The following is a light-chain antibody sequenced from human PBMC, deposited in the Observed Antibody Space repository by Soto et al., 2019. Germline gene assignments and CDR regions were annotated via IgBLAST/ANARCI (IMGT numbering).Light chain of an antibody. CDR3: QQYNNWPYT. CDR1: QSVSSN. Sequence: EIVRTQSPATLSVSPGERATLSCRASQSVSSNLAWYQQKPGQAPRLLIYGASTRATGIPRRFSGSGGGTEFTLTNSSLQSDDFPVYYCQQYNNWPYTFGQGAKLEIK. V-gene: IGKV3-15*01. CDR2: GAS. J-gene: IGKJ2*01.